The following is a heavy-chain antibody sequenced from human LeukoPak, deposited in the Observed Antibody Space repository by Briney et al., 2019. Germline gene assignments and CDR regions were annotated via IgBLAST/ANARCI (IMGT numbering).Heavy chain of an antibody. Sequence: GGSLRLSCAASGFTFSDYGMTWVRQAPGKGLEWVSSISRTSGHIYYADSLKGRFAISRDNAKNSLFLQMNSLIAEDTGVYFCAREDGFYESSGYSSYWGQGTLVTVSS. J-gene: IGHJ4*02. CDR3: AREDGFYESSGYSSY. CDR1: GFTFSDYG. D-gene: IGHD3-22*01. CDR2: ISRTSGHI. V-gene: IGHV3-21*01.